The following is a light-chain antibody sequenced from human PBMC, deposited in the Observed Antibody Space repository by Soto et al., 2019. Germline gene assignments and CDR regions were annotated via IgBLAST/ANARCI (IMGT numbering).Light chain of an antibody. CDR2: SNN. V-gene: IGLV1-44*01. CDR1: TPNIGSNI. Sequence: QSVLTQSPSTSGTPGQRVTISCSGSTPNIGSNIVDWFQQLPGTAPKLFIYSNNQRPSGVPDRFSGSKSGTSASLAISGLQSEDEAVYFCAAWDDSLNGWVFGGGTKVTVL. J-gene: IGLJ3*02. CDR3: AAWDDSLNGWV.